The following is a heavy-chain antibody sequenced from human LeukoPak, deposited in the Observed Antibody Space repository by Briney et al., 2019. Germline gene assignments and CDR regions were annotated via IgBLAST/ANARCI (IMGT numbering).Heavy chain of an antibody. CDR1: GXSISGYY. CDR2: IYYSGST. Sequence: SETLSLTCTVSGXSISGYYGSWIRQPPGKGLEWIGYIYYSGSTNYNPSLKSRVTISVDTSKNQFSLKLSSVTAADTAVYYCARGRGSPDCSGGSCYFRQAAFDIWGQGTMVTVSS. J-gene: IGHJ3*02. V-gene: IGHV4-59*01. CDR3: ARGRGSPDCSGGSCYFRQAAFDI. D-gene: IGHD2-15*01.